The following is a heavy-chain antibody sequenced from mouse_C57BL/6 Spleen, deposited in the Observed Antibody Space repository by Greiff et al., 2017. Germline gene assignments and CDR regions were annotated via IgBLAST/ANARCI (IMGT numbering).Heavy chain of an antibody. CDR1: GYTFTSYW. D-gene: IGHD4-1*01. Sequence: VKLQQPGAELVRPGTSVKLSCKASGYTFTSYWMHWVKQRPGQGLEWIGVIDPSDSYTNYNQKFKGKATLTVDTSSSTAYMQLSSLTSEDSAVYYCATSLGRGYFDVWGTGTTVTVSS. J-gene: IGHJ1*03. CDR2: IDPSDSYT. V-gene: IGHV1-59*01. CDR3: ATSLGRGYFDV.